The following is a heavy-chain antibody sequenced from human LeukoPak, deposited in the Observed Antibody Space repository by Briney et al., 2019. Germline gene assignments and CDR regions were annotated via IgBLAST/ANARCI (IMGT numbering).Heavy chain of an antibody. J-gene: IGHJ4*02. CDR2: INQDGSEE. Sequence: GGSLRLSCATSRFTFSNYWMSCVRQAPGKGLEWVANINQDGSEEYYVDSVRGRFTISRDNAKNSLYLQMNSLRAEDTAVYYCARPYDSNRDHSGYGYWGRGTLVTVSS. CDR1: RFTFSNYW. D-gene: IGHD5-12*01. CDR3: ARPYDSNRDHSGYGY. V-gene: IGHV3-7*02.